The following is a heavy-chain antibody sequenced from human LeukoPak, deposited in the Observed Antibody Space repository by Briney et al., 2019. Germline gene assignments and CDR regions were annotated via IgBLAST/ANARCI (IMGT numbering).Heavy chain of an antibody. CDR3: AKRKSCSNGVCYGLGY. Sequence: GGSLRLSCEASGFTFNNYAINWVRQGPGKGLEWVSAITGDGGTTFYADSVKGRFTISRDNSKNTVYLQMGSLRVEDTAVYYCAKRKSCSNGVCYGLGYWGQGTLVTVS. V-gene: IGHV3-23*01. CDR2: ITGDGGTT. J-gene: IGHJ4*02. CDR1: GFTFNNYA. D-gene: IGHD2-8*01.